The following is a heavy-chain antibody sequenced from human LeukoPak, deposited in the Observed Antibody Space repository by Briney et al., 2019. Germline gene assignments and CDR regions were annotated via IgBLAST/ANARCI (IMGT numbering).Heavy chain of an antibody. D-gene: IGHD2-21*02. Sequence: PGGSLRLSCAASGFTFSSYWMSWVRQAPGKGLEWVANIKQDGSEKYYVDSVKGRFTISRDNAKNSLYLQMNSLRAEDTAVYYCARGGVVTALYYFDYWDQGTLVTVSS. CDR3: ARGGVVTALYYFDY. CDR2: IKQDGSEK. J-gene: IGHJ4*02. V-gene: IGHV3-7*01. CDR1: GFTFSSYW.